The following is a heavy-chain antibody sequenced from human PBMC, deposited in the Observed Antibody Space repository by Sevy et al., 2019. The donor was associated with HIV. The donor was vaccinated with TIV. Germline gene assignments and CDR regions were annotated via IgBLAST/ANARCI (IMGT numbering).Heavy chain of an antibody. CDR1: GGSISGYY. J-gene: IGHJ4*02. CDR3: ARSRVISGTFDY. D-gene: IGHD6-13*01. V-gene: IGHV4-59*01. Sequence: SETLSLTCTVSGGSISGYYWSWIRQPPGKGLEWIGYISYSGSTNYNPSLKSRVTISVDTSKNEFSLKLSSVTAADTAVYYCARSRVISGTFDYWGQGTLVTVSS. CDR2: ISYSGST.